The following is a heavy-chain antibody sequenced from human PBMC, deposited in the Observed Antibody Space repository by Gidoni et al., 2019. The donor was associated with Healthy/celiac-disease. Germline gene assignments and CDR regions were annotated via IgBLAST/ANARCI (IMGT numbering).Heavy chain of an antibody. Sequence: VVQPGRSMRLSCAASGFTFSSDGMHWVGQAPVKGLEWVAVISYDGSNKYYADSVKGRFTSSRDNSKNTLYLQMNSLRPEDTAVYYCARGSSGRRWLRGWFDPWGQGTLVTVSS. CDR1: GFTFSSDG. J-gene: IGHJ5*02. V-gene: IGHV3-30*03. CDR3: ARGSSGRRWLRGWFDP. D-gene: IGHD2-15*01. CDR2: ISYDGSNK.